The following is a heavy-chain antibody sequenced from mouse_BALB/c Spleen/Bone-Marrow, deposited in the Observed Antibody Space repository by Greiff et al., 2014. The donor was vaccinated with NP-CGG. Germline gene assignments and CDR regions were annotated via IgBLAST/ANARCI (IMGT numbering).Heavy chain of an antibody. CDR2: IYSGDGDT. CDR3: ARGGISVDY. CDR1: GYAFSGYW. Sequence: QVQLQQSGAELVRPGSSVKISCKASGYAFSGYWMNWVKQRPGQGLEWIGQIYSGDGDTDYNGKFKGKATLTADKSSSTAYMQLSSLTSEDSAVYFCARGGISVDYWGQGTTLTVSS. J-gene: IGHJ2*01. V-gene: IGHV1-80*01.